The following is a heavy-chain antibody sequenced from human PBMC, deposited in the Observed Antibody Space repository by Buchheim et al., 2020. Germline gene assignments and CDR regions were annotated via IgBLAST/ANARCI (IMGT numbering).Heavy chain of an antibody. CDR3: AKDRNDDYLWGSYRPAIDY. J-gene: IGHJ4*02. CDR2: ISGSGGST. CDR1: GFTFSGYA. V-gene: IGHV3-23*01. Sequence: EVQLLESGGGLVQPGGSLRLSCAASGFTFSGYAMSWVRQAPGKGLQWVSGISGSGGSTYYADSVKGRLTISRDNAKNTLYLQMSSLRVEDTAVYYCAKDRNDDYLWGSYRPAIDYWGQGTL. D-gene: IGHD3-16*02.